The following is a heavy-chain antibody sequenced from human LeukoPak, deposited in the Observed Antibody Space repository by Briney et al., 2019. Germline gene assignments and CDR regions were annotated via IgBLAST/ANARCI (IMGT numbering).Heavy chain of an antibody. D-gene: IGHD5-24*01. CDR1: GGSFSGYY. CDR3: ARGTLRGYNGAYGMDV. CDR2: INHSGST. Sequence: PSETLSLTCAVYGGSFSGYYWSWIRQPPGKGLEWIGEINHSGSTNYNPSLKSRVTISVDTSKNQFSLSLSSVTAADTALYYCARGTLRGYNGAYGMDVWGQGTTVTVSS. J-gene: IGHJ6*02. V-gene: IGHV4-34*01.